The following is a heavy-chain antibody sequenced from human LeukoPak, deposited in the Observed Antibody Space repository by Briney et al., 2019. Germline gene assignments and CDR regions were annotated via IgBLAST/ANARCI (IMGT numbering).Heavy chain of an antibody. J-gene: IGHJ3*01. CDR3: AKARIAAAGTGAFDV. CDR2: FSATDGSA. V-gene: IGHV3-23*01. Sequence: GGSLSLSWAAAGFTDSSYGMTWVRQAPGKGLEWVSAFSATDGSAQYAESVKGRFTISRDNSKNSLYLQMNSLRDEDTAVYYCAKARIAAAGTGAFDVWGQGTMVTVSS. CDR1: GFTDSSYG. D-gene: IGHD6-13*01.